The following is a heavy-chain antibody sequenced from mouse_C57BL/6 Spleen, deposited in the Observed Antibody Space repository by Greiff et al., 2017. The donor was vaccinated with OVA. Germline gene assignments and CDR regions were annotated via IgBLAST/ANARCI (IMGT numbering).Heavy chain of an antibody. CDR1: GYAFSSSW. J-gene: IGHJ2*01. CDR2: IYPGDGDT. Sequence: VQLQQSGPELVKPGASVKIFCKASGYAFSSSWMNWVKQRPGKGLEWIGRIYPGDGDTNYNGKFKGKATLTADKSSSTAYMQLSSLTSEDSAVYFCAREEGRDFDYWGQGTTLTVSS. V-gene: IGHV1-82*01. D-gene: IGHD3-3*01. CDR3: AREEGRDFDY.